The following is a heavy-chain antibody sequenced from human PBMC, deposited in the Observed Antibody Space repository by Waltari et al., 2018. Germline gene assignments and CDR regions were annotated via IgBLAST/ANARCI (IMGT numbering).Heavy chain of an antibody. D-gene: IGHD3-22*01. CDR2: MNPNSGNT. Sequence: QVQLVQSGAEVKKPGASVKVSCKASGYTFTSYDINWVRQATGQGLEWMGWMNPNSGNTGYAQKFQGRVTMTRNASISTAYMELSSLRSEDTAVYYCARALRYYYDSSGYYAFDYWGQGTLVTVSS. CDR1: GYTFTSYD. CDR3: ARALRYYYDSSGYYAFDY. V-gene: IGHV1-8*01. J-gene: IGHJ4*02.